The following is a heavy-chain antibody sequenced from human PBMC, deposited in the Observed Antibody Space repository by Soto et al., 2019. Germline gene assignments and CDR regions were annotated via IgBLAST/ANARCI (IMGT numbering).Heavy chain of an antibody. CDR1: GFTFSSYA. D-gene: IGHD5-12*01. V-gene: IGHV3-30-3*01. Sequence: QVQLVESGGGVVQPGRSLRLSCAASGFTFSSYAMHWVRQAPGKGLEWVAVISYDGSNKYYADSVKGRFTISRDNSKNTLYLQMNSLRSEDTAVYYCARGPMATIGVAFLWGQGTLVTVSS. J-gene: IGHJ4*02. CDR3: ARGPMATIGVAFL. CDR2: ISYDGSNK.